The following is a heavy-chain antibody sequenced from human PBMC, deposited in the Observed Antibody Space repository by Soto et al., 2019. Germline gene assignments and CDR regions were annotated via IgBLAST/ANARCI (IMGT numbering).Heavy chain of an antibody. CDR3: ARATAMVTGSLDY. Sequence: PGGSLRLSCAASGFTFSSYAMHWVRQAPGKGLEWVAVISYDGSNKYYADSVKGRFTISRDNSKNTLYLQMNSLRAEDTAVYYCARATAMVTGSLDYWGQGTLVTVSS. V-gene: IGHV3-30-3*01. J-gene: IGHJ4*02. CDR2: ISYDGSNK. D-gene: IGHD5-18*01. CDR1: GFTFSSYA.